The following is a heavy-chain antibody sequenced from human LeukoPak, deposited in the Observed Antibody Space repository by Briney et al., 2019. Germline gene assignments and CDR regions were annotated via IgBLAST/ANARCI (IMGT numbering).Heavy chain of an antibody. J-gene: IGHJ5*02. CDR2: VIPIFGTA. V-gene: IGHV1-69*05. D-gene: IGHD4-11*01. Sequence: SVKVSCKACGGTFHSYAISWVRQAPGQGLEWMGGVIPIFGTANYAQKFQGRVTITTDESTSTAYMELGSLRSEDTAVYYCARGGHDYSNYANWFYPWGQGTLVTVSS. CDR1: GGTFHSYA. CDR3: ARGGHDYSNYANWFYP.